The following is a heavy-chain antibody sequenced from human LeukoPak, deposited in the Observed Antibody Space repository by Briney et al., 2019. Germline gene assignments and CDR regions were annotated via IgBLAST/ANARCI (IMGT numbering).Heavy chain of an antibody. Sequence: PGGSLRLSCAASGFTFSSYSMNWVRQAPGKGLEWVSYISSSSSTIYYADSVKGRFTISRDNSKNTLYLQMNSLRAEDTAVYYCAKVWQQLVKYYFDYWGQGTLVTVSS. CDR2: ISSSSSTI. V-gene: IGHV3-48*01. D-gene: IGHD6-13*01. CDR1: GFTFSSYS. CDR3: AKVWQQLVKYYFDY. J-gene: IGHJ4*02.